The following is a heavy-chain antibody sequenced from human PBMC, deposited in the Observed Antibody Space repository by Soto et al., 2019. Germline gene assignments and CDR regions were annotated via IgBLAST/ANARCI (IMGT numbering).Heavy chain of an antibody. CDR1: GFTFGDYA. D-gene: IGHD6-19*01. CDR3: TRDLGYSSGWYLDAFDI. Sequence: SLRLSCTASGFTFGDYAMSWFRQAPGKGLEWVGFIRSKAYGGTTEYAASVKGRFTISRDDSKSIAYLQMNSLKTEDTAVYYCTRDLGYSSGWYLDAFDIWGQGTMVTVSS. V-gene: IGHV3-49*03. J-gene: IGHJ3*02. CDR2: IRSKAYGGTT.